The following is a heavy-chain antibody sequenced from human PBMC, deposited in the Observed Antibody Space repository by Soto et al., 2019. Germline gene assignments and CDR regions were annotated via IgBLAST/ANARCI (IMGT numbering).Heavy chain of an antibody. J-gene: IGHJ4*02. Sequence: ASVKVSCKASGYTFTSYDINWVRQATGQGLEWMGWMNPNSGNTVYAQKFQGRITMTRNTSINTAYMELSSLRSEDTAVYCCAREHPYFDYWGQGTLVTVSS. CDR3: AREHPYFDY. CDR2: MNPNSGNT. V-gene: IGHV1-8*01. CDR1: GYTFTSYD.